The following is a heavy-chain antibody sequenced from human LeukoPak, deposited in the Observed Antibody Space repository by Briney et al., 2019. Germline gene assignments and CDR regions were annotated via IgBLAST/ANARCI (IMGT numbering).Heavy chain of an antibody. CDR3: ARDGTTVSPAV. CDR1: GGSISSNEYY. CDR2: MYYSGST. J-gene: IGHJ6*04. V-gene: IGHV4-39*07. Sequence: SETLSLTCNVSGGSISSNEYYWGWIRQPPGKGLEWIANMYYSGSTYYNPSLKSRVTISIDTSKNQLSLKLSSVTAADTAVYYCARDGTTVSPAVWGKGTTVTVPS. D-gene: IGHD4-17*01.